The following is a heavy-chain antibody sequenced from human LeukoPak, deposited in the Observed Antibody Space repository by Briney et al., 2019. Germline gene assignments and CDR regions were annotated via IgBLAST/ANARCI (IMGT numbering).Heavy chain of an antibody. J-gene: IGHJ6*02. V-gene: IGHV4-59*01. Sequence: SETLSLTCTVSGGSISSYYWSWIRQPPGKGLEWLGYIYYSGSTNYNPSLKSRVTISVDTSKNQFSLKLSSVTAADTAVYYCARVSGWPRFGMDVWGQGTTVTVSS. D-gene: IGHD6-19*01. CDR1: GGSISSYY. CDR2: IYYSGST. CDR3: ARVSGWPRFGMDV.